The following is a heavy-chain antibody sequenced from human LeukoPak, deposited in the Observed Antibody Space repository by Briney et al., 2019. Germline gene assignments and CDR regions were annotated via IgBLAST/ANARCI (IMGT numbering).Heavy chain of an antibody. CDR2: IYHSGST. D-gene: IGHD6-13*01. CDR1: GGSISGSNW. V-gene: IGHV4-4*02. Sequence: SETLSLTCAVSGGSISGSNWWSWVRQPPGKGLEWIGEIYHSGSTNYNPSLKSRVTISVDKSKNQFSLKLSSVTAADTAVYYCARGRSSSWSYYYYYYGMDVWGQGTTVTVSS. J-gene: IGHJ6*02. CDR3: ARGRSSSWSYYYYYYGMDV.